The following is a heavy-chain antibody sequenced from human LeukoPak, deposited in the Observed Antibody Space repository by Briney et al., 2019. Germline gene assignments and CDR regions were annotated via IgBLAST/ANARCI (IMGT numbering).Heavy chain of an antibody. CDR2: IYYDGSNK. CDR3: ARDLLYSGSYSWYFDL. D-gene: IGHD1-26*01. V-gene: IGHV3-33*01. J-gene: IGHJ2*01. Sequence: GGSLSLSCAASGFIFSRNGMHWVRQAPGKGLEWVALIYYDGSNKYYVDSVKGRFTISRDNSKNMVYLQMNSLRAEDTAVYYCARDLLYSGSYSWYFDLWGRGTPVTVSS. CDR1: GFIFSRNG.